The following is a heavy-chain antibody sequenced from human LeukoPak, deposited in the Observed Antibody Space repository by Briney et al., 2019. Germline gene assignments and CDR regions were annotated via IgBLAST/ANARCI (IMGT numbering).Heavy chain of an antibody. D-gene: IGHD5-18*01. CDR2: ISYDGSNK. J-gene: IGHJ4*02. Sequence: GRSLRLSWAASGFTFSSYAMHWVRQAPGKGLEWVAVISYDGSNKYYADSVKGRFTISRDNSKNTLYLQMNSLRAEDTAVYYCAREGGDRGYSYGYSFDYWGQGTLVTVSS. V-gene: IGHV3-30*04. CDR3: AREGGDRGYSYGYSFDY. CDR1: GFTFSSYA.